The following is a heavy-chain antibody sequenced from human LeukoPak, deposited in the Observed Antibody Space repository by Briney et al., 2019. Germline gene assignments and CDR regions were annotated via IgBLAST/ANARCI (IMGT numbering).Heavy chain of an antibody. CDR1: GFTFSSYD. CDR3: ARENYYDSSGYYYGYYFDY. V-gene: IGHV3-13*01. Sequence: GGSLRLSCAASGFTFSSYDMHWVRQATGKGLEWVSAIGTAGDTYYPGSVKGRFTVSRENAKNSLYLQMNSLRAGDTAVYYCARENYYDSSGYYYGYYFDYWGQGTLVTVSS. CDR2: IGTAGDT. D-gene: IGHD3-22*01. J-gene: IGHJ4*02.